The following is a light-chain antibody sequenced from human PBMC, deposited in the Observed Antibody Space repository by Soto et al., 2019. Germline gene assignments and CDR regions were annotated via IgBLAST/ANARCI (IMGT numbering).Light chain of an antibody. CDR2: SNN. J-gene: IGLJ1*01. CDR3: SAWDDSLSGFV. V-gene: IGLV1-47*02. CDR1: FXNIGSNY. Sequence: QSVLTQPPSASGTPGQRVTISCSGGFXNIGSNYVYWYRQLPGTAPKLLISSNNQRPSGVPDRFSASKSGTSASLAISGLRSEDEADYYCSAWDDSLSGFVFGTGTKLTVL.